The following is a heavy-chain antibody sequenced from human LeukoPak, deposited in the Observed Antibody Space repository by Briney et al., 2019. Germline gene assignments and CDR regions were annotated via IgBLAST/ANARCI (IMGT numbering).Heavy chain of an antibody. J-gene: IGHJ4*02. CDR1: GFTFCSYG. V-gene: IGHV3-30*02. CDR2: IRYDGSNK. Sequence: GGSLRLSXAASGFTFCSYGMHWVRQAPGKGLEWLAFIRYDGSNKYYADSVKGRFTISRDNSKNTLYLQMNSLRAEDTAVYYCAKDQEMATSPYYFDYWGQGTLVTVSS. D-gene: IGHD5-24*01. CDR3: AKDQEMATSPYYFDY.